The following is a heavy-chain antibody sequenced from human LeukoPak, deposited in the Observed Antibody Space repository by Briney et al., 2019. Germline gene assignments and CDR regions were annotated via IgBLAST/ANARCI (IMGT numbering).Heavy chain of an antibody. CDR1: GGTFSSYA. Sequence: ASVKVSCKASGGTFSSYAISWVRQAPGQGLEWMGRIIPILGIANYAQKVQGRVTITADKSTSTAYMELSSLSSEDTAVYYCARAWSVDPAGMDVWGQGTTVTVSS. V-gene: IGHV1-69*04. CDR2: IIPILGIA. CDR3: ARAWSVDPAGMDV. J-gene: IGHJ6*02.